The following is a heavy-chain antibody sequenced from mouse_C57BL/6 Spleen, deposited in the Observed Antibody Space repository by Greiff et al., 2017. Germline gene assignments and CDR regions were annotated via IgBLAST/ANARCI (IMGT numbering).Heavy chain of an antibody. CDR2: IYPGSGNT. V-gene: IGHV1-66*01. CDR1: GYSFTSYY. Sequence: VQLQESGPELVKPGASVKISCKASGYSFTSYYIHWVKQRPGQGLAWIGWIYPGSGNTKYNEKFKGKATLTADTSSSTAYMQLSSLTSEDSAVYYCARDDYDSFAYWGQGTLVTVSA. D-gene: IGHD2-4*01. J-gene: IGHJ3*01. CDR3: ARDDYDSFAY.